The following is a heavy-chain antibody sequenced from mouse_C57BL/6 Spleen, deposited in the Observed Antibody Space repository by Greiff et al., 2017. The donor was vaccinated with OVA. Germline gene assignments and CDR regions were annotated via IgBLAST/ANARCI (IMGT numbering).Heavy chain of an antibody. CDR2: IDPEPGGT. CDR1: GYTFTDYE. Sequence: QVQLQQSGAELVRPGASVKLSCKASGYTFTDYEMHWVKQTTGPGLEWIGAIDPEPGGTAYNPKFKGKAILTADKSSSTADMELRSLTSEDSAVYYCTRGASAAHYFDYWGQGTTLTVSS. J-gene: IGHJ2*01. D-gene: IGHD6-1*01. CDR3: TRGASAAHYFDY. V-gene: IGHV1-15*01.